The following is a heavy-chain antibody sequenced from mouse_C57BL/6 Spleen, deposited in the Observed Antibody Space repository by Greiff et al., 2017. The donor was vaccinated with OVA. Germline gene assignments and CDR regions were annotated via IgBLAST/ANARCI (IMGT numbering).Heavy chain of an antibody. D-gene: IGHD2-2*01. CDR3: ARSDGYDQAFDY. V-gene: IGHV1-50*01. Sequence: QVQLQQPGAELVKPGASVKLSCKASGYTFTSYWMQWVKQRPGQGLEWIGEIDPSDSYTNYNQKFKGKATLTVDTSSSTAYMQLSSLTSEDSAVYYCARSDGYDQAFDYWGQGTTLTVSS. J-gene: IGHJ2*01. CDR1: GYTFTSYW. CDR2: IDPSDSYT.